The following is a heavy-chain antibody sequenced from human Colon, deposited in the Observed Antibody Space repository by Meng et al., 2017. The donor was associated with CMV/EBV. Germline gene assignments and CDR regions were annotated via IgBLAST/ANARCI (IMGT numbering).Heavy chain of an antibody. CDR1: GDSGSRDSSA. Sequence: LLPQAGPGRAKAPQPLLPPCTLSGDSGSRDSSAWNWIRQSPSRGREWLGRTYYRSQWYFDYEVSVIGRITINADKSKNEFSLQLRSVTPDDTAVYYCARGWELGSWGQGTLVTVSS. J-gene: IGHJ4*02. V-gene: IGHV6-1*01. CDR2: TYYRSQWYF. D-gene: IGHD1-26*01. CDR3: ARGWELGS.